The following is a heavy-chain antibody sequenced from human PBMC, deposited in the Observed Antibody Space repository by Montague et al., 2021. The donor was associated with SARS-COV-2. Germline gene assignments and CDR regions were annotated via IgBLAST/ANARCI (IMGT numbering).Heavy chain of an antibody. D-gene: IGHD3-22*01. CDR3: ARATLGIARIVVVMTAIDYCMDD. CDR1: GGSFSGYY. V-gene: IGHV4-34*01. J-gene: IGHJ6*02. CDR2: IHHSGST. Sequence: SETLSLTCAVYGGSFSGYYWSWIRQPPGKGLEWIGEIHHSGSTNYNPSLKSRVTISVDTSKNQFSLKLSSVTAADTAVYYCARATLGIARIVVVMTAIDYCMDDWGQGTTVTVSS.